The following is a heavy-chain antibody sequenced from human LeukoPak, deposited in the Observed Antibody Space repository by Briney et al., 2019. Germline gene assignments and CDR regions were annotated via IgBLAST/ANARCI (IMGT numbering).Heavy chain of an antibody. CDR2: ISYDGSNK. V-gene: IGHV3-30*18. CDR1: GFTFSSYG. J-gene: IGHJ4*02. CDR3: AKGYYADYGDE. D-gene: IGHD4-17*01. Sequence: GGSLGLSCAASGFTFSSYGMHWVRQAPGKGLEWVAVISYDGSNKYYADSVKGRFTISRDNSKNTLYLQMNSLRVEDTAVYYCAKGYYADYGDEWGQRTLVTVSS.